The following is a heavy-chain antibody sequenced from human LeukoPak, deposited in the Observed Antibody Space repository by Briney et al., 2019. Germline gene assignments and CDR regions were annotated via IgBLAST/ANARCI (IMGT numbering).Heavy chain of an antibody. V-gene: IGHV3-23*01. J-gene: IGHJ6*03. D-gene: IGHD5-24*01. CDR2: ISGSGVST. CDR1: GFTFSSYS. CDR3: ARVEMATIAYYYYYMDV. Sequence: GGSLRLSCADSGFTFSSYSMNWVRQAPGKRLEWVSAISGSGVSTYYADSVKGRFTISRDNSKNTLYLQMNSLRAEDTAVYYCARVEMATIAYYYYYMDVWGKGTTVTVSS.